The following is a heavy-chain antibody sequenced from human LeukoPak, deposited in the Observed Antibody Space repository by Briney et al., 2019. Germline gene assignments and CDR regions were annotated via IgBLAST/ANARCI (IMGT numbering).Heavy chain of an antibody. CDR2: ITGSGSSK. V-gene: IGHV3-48*02. CDR3: ARDAGVCRFDY. Sequence: GGSLRLSCAASGFSISPYSMHWVRQAPGKGLEWVSYITGSGSSKYYADSVKGRFTISRDNAKNSLHLQMNSLRDEDTAVYYCARDAGVCRFDYWGQGTLVTVSS. J-gene: IGHJ4*02. D-gene: IGHD6-6*01. CDR1: GFSISPYS.